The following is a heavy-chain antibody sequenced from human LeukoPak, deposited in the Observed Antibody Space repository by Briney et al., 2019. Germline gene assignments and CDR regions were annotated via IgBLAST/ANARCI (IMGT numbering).Heavy chain of an antibody. CDR2: IDPSDSYT. Sequence: GESLKISCKGSGYSYTSYWICWVRQMPGKGLEWMGRIDPSDSYTNYSPSFQGHVTISADKSISTAYLQWSSLKASDTAMYYCARQLCSGYDPDYWGQGTLVTVSS. CDR1: GYSYTSYW. V-gene: IGHV5-10-1*01. J-gene: IGHJ4*02. D-gene: IGHD5-12*01. CDR3: ARQLCSGYDPDY.